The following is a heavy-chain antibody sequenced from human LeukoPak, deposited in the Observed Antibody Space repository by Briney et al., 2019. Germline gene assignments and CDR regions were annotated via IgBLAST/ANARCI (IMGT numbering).Heavy chain of an antibody. CDR2: VHHNGDT. Sequence: PSETLSLTCTVSGASISNHYWSWIRQSPGKGLEWIGYVHHNGDTNYNPSLKSRVATSIDTSRNQSSLTLYSVSAADTAVYYCARGSTRADDYWGQGTLVTVSS. CDR1: GASISNHY. D-gene: IGHD2/OR15-2a*01. CDR3: ARGSTRADDY. J-gene: IGHJ4*02. V-gene: IGHV4-59*11.